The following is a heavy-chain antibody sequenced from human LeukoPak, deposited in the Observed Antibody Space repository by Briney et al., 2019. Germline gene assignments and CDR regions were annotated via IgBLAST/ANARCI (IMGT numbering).Heavy chain of an antibody. J-gene: IGHJ6*02. Sequence: SVKVSCKASGGTFSSYAISWVRQAPGQGLEWMGGIIPIFGTANYAQKFQGRVTITADESTSTAYMELSSLRSEDTAVYYCARIQTYYDFWSGYQTYYYYGMDVWGQGTTVTVSS. CDR3: ARIQTYYDFWSGYQTYYYYGMDV. V-gene: IGHV1-69*13. CDR1: GGTFSSYA. CDR2: IIPIFGTA. D-gene: IGHD3-3*01.